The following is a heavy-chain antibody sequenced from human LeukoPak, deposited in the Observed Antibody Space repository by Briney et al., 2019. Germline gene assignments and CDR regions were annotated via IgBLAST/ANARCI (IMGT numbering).Heavy chain of an antibody. Sequence: SETLSLTCNVSGGSISSYYWSWIRQPPGKGLEWIGYFHFSGSTNYNPSLKSRVTMSVDTLKNQFSLKLSSVTAADTAMYYCARGYYESSGYLYLSYYFDYWGQGTLVTVSS. V-gene: IGHV4-59*01. D-gene: IGHD3-22*01. CDR1: GGSISSYY. J-gene: IGHJ4*02. CDR3: ARGYYESSGYLYLSYYFDY. CDR2: FHFSGST.